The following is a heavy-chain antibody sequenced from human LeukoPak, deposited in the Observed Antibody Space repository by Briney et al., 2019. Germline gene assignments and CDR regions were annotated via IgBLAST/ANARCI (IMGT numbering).Heavy chain of an antibody. CDR2: INPNSGGT. D-gene: IGHD3-10*01. Sequence: ASVKVFCRASGYTFIGYYIHWVRQAPGQGLEWMGGINPNSGGTNYAQTFQGRVTMSRDTSISTASMELRRLRSDDTAVYYCARAVGYGSGTYRQYYFDSWGQGTLVTVSS. V-gene: IGHV1-2*02. CDR1: GYTFIGYY. J-gene: IGHJ4*02. CDR3: ARAVGYGSGTYRQYYFDS.